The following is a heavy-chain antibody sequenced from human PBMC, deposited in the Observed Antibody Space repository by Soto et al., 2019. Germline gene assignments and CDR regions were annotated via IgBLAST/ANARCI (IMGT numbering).Heavy chain of an antibody. V-gene: IGHV1-8*01. CDR3: ARVEYGDYAESDI. Sequence: QVQLVQSGAEVKKPGASVKVSCKASGYTFTSYDINWVRQATGQGLEWMGWMNPNSGNTGYAQKFQGGVTMPRNTSRSTAYMELSSLRSEDTAVYYCARVEYGDYAESDIWGQGTMVTVSS. CDR2: MNPNSGNT. D-gene: IGHD4-17*01. J-gene: IGHJ3*02. CDR1: GYTFTSYD.